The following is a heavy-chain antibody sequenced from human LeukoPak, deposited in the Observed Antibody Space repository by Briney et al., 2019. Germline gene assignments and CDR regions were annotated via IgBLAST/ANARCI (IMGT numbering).Heavy chain of an antibody. Sequence: SETLSLTCTVSDGSISGYYWTWIRQPAGKGLEWIGRIYTSGTTNYNPSLKSRVTMSVDTSKNQFSLKLTSVTAADTAVYHCAPFIVATIGGFDYWGQGTLVTVSS. V-gene: IGHV4-4*07. CDR3: APFIVATIGGFDY. CDR2: IYTSGTT. J-gene: IGHJ4*02. D-gene: IGHD5-12*01. CDR1: DGSISGYY.